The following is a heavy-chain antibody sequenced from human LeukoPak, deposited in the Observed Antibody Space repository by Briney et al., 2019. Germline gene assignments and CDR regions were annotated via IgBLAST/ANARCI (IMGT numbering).Heavy chain of an antibody. Sequence: SETLSLTCTVSGGSISSYYWSRIRQTPGKGLEWIGYIYYSGSAIYSPSLKSRVTISVDTSKNQFSLRLSSVTAADTAVYYCARGPEWYYFDYWGQGTLVTVSS. J-gene: IGHJ4*02. D-gene: IGHD3-3*01. CDR2: IYYSGSA. CDR3: ARGPEWYYFDY. CDR1: GGSISSYY. V-gene: IGHV4-59*08.